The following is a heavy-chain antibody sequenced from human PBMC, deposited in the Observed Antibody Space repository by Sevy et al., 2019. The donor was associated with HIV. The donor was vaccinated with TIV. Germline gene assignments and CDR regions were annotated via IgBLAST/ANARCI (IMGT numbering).Heavy chain of an antibody. Sequence: SETLSLTCAVYSGSFSSYYWSWIRQPPGKGLEWIGEINHSGSTNYNPSLKNRVTISVDTSKNQFSLKLTSVTAADTAVYYCARGKPVIVRGVIKAGGYYYFDYWGQGTLVTVSS. CDR3: ARGKPVIVRGVIKAGGYYYFDY. D-gene: IGHD3-10*01. CDR2: INHSGST. J-gene: IGHJ4*02. CDR1: SGSFSSYY. V-gene: IGHV4-34*01.